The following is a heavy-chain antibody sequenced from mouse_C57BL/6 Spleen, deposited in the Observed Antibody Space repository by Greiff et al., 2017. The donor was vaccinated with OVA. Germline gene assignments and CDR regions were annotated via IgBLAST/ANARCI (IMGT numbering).Heavy chain of an antibody. D-gene: IGHD1-1*01. V-gene: IGHV1-69*01. Sequence: VQLQQPGAELVMPGASVKLSCKASGYTFTSYWMHWVKQRPGQGLEWIGEIDPSDSYTNYNQKFKGKSTLTVDKSSSTAYMQLSSLTSEDSAVYYCARDYYGSSSLWGQGTSVTVSS. CDR3: ARDYYGSSSL. J-gene: IGHJ4*01. CDR2: IDPSDSYT. CDR1: GYTFTSYW.